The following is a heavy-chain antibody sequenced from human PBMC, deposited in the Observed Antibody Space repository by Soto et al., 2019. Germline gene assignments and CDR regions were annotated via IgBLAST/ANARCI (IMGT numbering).Heavy chain of an antibody. V-gene: IGHV3-30-3*01. D-gene: IGHD2-2*01. J-gene: IGHJ3*01. Sequence: QVQLVESGGGVVQPGRSLRLSCAASGFTFSSYAMHWVRQAPGKGLEWVAVISYDGSNKYYADSVKGRFTISRDNSKNTLYLQMNSLRAEDTAVYYCARSSFAEGSLWGQGTMVTVSS. CDR2: ISYDGSNK. CDR3: ARSSFAEGSL. CDR1: GFTFSSYA.